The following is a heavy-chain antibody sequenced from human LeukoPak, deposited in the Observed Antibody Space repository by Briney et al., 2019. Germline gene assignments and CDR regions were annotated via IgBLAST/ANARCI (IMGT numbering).Heavy chain of an antibody. Sequence: SETLSLTCTVSGDSNSRNSYYWGWIRQPPGKGLEWLGTIYYRGTTYYNPSLKSRVTISVDTSKNQFSLRLRSVTAADTAVYYCARDFSSSSSVYYYYMDVWGKGTTVTVSS. V-gene: IGHV4-39*07. D-gene: IGHD6-6*01. CDR3: ARDFSSSSSVYYYYMDV. CDR1: GDSNSRNSYY. J-gene: IGHJ6*03. CDR2: IYYRGTT.